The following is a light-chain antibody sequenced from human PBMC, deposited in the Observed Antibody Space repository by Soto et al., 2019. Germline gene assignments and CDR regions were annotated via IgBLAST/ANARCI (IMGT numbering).Light chain of an antibody. Sequence: QSVLTQPPSVSGSPGQRGTISCTWSSSKIGPTYDVHWYQQLPGTTPKLLIYANTNRPSGVPDRFSGSKSGTSASLAITGLQAEDEADYYCQSYDSSLSGYVFGTGTKVTVL. J-gene: IGLJ1*01. CDR2: ANT. CDR1: SSKIGPTYD. V-gene: IGLV1-40*01. CDR3: QSYDSSLSGYV.